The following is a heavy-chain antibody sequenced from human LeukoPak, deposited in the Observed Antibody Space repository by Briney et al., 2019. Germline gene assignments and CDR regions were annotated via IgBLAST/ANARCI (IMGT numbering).Heavy chain of an antibody. D-gene: IGHD3-16*01. J-gene: IGHJ4*02. Sequence: SQTLSLTCTVSGASISSGGYYWSWIRQHPGKGLEWIGYIYYSGSTYYNPSLKGRVTISVDTSKNQFSLKMNSVTAADTAVYYCASRVTGLGRVDYWGQGTLVTVSS. CDR1: GASISSGGYY. CDR2: IYYSGST. V-gene: IGHV4-31*03. CDR3: ASRVTGLGRVDY.